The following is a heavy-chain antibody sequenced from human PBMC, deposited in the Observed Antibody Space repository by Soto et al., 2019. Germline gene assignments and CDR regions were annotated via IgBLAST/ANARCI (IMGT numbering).Heavy chain of an antibody. J-gene: IGHJ2*01. V-gene: IGHV1-3*01. Sequence: ASVKVSCKASEYTFANYPMHWVRQAPGQRLEWMGWINAGNGNTMYSQKFQGRVAFTSDTSASTAYMELSSLRSEDTAVHYCATTPLVATIRWYFDLWGRGTLVTVSS. D-gene: IGHD5-12*01. CDR2: INAGNGNT. CDR1: EYTFANYP. CDR3: ATTPLVATIRWYFDL.